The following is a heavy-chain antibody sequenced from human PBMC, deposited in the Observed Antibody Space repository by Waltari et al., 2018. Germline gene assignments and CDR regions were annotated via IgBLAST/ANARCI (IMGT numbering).Heavy chain of an antibody. CDR1: GFTFSRYD. CDR3: ARALRPDFGVVGSIFYYGMDI. Sequence: EEQLVESGGGLVQSGGSLRLSCAASGFTFSRYDMHWVRQSAGKGLEWVSAFGTAGDTYYADSVKGRFTISRERAKNSFYLQMDSLRAGDTAVYYCARALRPDFGVVGSIFYYGMDIWGQGTTVTVSS. CDR2: FGTAGDT. V-gene: IGHV3-13*01. J-gene: IGHJ6*02. D-gene: IGHD3-3*01.